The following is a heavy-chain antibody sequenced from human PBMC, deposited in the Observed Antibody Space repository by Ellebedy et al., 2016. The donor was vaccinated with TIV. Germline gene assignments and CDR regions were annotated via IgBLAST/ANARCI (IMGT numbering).Heavy chain of an antibody. D-gene: IGHD6-13*01. CDR3: TRDLTTLAAAGTGIYYYTMDV. J-gene: IGHJ6*02. Sequence: GGSLRLSXTAPGFTSGDYAMSWVRQAPGKGLEWVSFIRSKAYGGATEYAASVKGRFTISRDDSKSIAYLQMNSLKAEDTAVYYCTRDLTTLAAAGTGIYYYTMDVWGQGTTVTVSS. CDR1: GFTSGDYA. V-gene: IGHV3-49*04. CDR2: IRSKAYGGAT.